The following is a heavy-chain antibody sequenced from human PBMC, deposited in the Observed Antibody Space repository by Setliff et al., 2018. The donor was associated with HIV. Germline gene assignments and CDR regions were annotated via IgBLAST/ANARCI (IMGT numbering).Heavy chain of an antibody. D-gene: IGHD3-10*01. V-gene: IGHV1-69*10. CDR2: IIPILGIA. CDR1: GGTFSSYA. CDR3: ARGGPMAVRGPGWFDP. Sequence: GASVQVSCKASGGTFSSYAISWVRQAPGQGLEWMGGIIPILGIANYAQKFQGRVTITADKSTSTAYMELSSLRSEDTAVYYCARGGPMAVRGPGWFDPWGQGTLVTVSS. J-gene: IGHJ5*02.